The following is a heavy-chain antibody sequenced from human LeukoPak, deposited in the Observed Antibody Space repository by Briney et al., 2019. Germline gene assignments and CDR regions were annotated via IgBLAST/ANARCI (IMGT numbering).Heavy chain of an antibody. J-gene: IGHJ5*02. CDR2: IYYSGST. Sequence: SETLSLTRTVSGGSVSSGSHYWSWIRQPPGKGLEWVGYIYYSGSTNYNPSLKSRVTISVDTSKNQFSLKLSSVTAADTAVYYCARVVSFNWFDPWGQGTLVTVSS. V-gene: IGHV4-61*01. CDR3: ARVVSFNWFDP. CDR1: GGSVSSGSHY. D-gene: IGHD3-22*01.